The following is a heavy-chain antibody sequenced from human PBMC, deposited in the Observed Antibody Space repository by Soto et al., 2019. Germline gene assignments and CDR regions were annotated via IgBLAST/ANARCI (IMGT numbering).Heavy chain of an antibody. D-gene: IGHD3-10*01. Sequence: PGGSLRLSCAASGFTFSSYGMHWVRQAPGKGLEWVAVISYDGSNKYYAESVKGRFTISRDNSKNTLYLQMNSLRAEDTAVYYCAKVYGSGSYRDYYYYGMDVWGQGTTVTVSS. CDR3: AKVYGSGSYRDYYYYGMDV. V-gene: IGHV3-30*18. CDR2: ISYDGSNK. J-gene: IGHJ6*02. CDR1: GFTFSSYG.